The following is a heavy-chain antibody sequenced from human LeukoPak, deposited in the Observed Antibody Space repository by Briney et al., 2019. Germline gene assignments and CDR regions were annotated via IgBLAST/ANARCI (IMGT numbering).Heavy chain of an antibody. CDR3: ARIRRGYSFH. Sequence: SETLSLTCAVSGGSISSSNWWSWVRQPPGKGLEWIGQIYHSGSTNYTPSLKSRVTISVDKSKNHFSLKLTSVTAADTAVYYCARIRRGYSFHWGQGTLVTVSS. CDR1: GGSISSSNW. J-gene: IGHJ4*02. CDR2: IYHSGST. V-gene: IGHV4-4*02. D-gene: IGHD5-18*01.